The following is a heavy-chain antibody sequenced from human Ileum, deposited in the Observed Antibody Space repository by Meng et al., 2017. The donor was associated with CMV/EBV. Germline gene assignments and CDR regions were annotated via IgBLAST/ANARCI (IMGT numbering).Heavy chain of an antibody. CDR3: ARGKTFWSGRDTYYYYYYGMDV. V-gene: IGHV4-39*07. CDR1: YY. CDR2: IYYRGST. J-gene: IGHJ6*02. D-gene: IGHD3-3*01. Sequence: YYWGWIRQPPGKGLEWIGSIYYRGSTYYNPSLKSRVTISVDTSKNQFSLKLSSVTAADTAVYYCARGKTFWSGRDTYYYYYYGMDVWGQGTTVTVSS.